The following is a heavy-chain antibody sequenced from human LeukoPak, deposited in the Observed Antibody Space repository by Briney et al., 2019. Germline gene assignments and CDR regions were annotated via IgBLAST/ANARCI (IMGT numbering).Heavy chain of an antibody. V-gene: IGHV4-30-2*01. CDR3: AREYYDFLTGSTWFDP. J-gene: IGHJ5*02. CDR1: GGPISSGGYS. CDR2: IYDGGST. Sequence: SQTLSLTCAVSGGPISSGGYSWSWIRQPPGKGLEWIGYIYDGGSTHYNPSLKSRVTISVDRPKNQFSLKLRSVTAADTAVYYCAREYYDFLTGSTWFDPWGQGTLVTVSS. D-gene: IGHD3-9*01.